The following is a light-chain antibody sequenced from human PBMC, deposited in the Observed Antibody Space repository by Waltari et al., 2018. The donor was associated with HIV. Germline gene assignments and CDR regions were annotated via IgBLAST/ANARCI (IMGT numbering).Light chain of an antibody. J-gene: IGKJ1*01. CDR3: QQTYSTIWT. CDR2: AAS. CDR1: QSIRNY. Sequence: DIQMTQSPSSLSASVGHRVTITCRASQSIRNYLNWYQQKPRKAPKLLIYAASSLQSGVPSRFSGSGSGTDFTLTISSLQPEDFATYYCQQTYSTIWTFGPGTKVEIK. V-gene: IGKV1-39*01.